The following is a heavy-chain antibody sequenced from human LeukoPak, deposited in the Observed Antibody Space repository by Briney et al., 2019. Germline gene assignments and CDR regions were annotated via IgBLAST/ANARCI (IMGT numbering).Heavy chain of an antibody. J-gene: IGHJ4*02. CDR2: ISYDGSNK. V-gene: IGHV3-30*03. Sequence: TGGSLRLPCAASGFTFSSYGMHWVRQAPGKGLEWVAVISYDGSNKYYADSVKGRFTISRDNSKNTLYLQMNSLRAEDTAVYYCASLVGATLFDYWGQGTLVTVSS. CDR1: GFTFSSYG. D-gene: IGHD1-26*01. CDR3: ASLVGATLFDY.